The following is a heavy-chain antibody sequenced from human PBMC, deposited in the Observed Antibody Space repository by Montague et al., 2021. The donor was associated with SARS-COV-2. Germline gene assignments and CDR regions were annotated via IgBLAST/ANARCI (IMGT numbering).Heavy chain of an antibody. V-gene: IGHV4-61*02. J-gene: IGHJ4*02. CDR2: IRTTGHT. CDR1: GASISTGIYY. Sequence: TLSLTCTVSGASISTGIYYWSWIRQPAGKGLEWIGRIRTTGHTDYNSSLESQAFMSVDTSTNQLSLSLTSVTAADTAVYFCARFGSGTLEFDLWGQGTLVTVSS. D-gene: IGHD1-26*01. CDR3: ARFGSGTLEFDL.